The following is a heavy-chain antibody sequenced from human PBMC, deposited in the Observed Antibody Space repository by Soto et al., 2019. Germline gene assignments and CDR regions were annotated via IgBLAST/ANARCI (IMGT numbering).Heavy chain of an antibody. CDR1: GFTFSSYG. CDR3: AKILGYCSSSTCSKAFYYYYGMDV. V-gene: IGHV3-30*18. D-gene: IGHD2-2*01. CDR2: ISYDGSNK. J-gene: IGHJ6*02. Sequence: VQLVESGGGLVQPGRSLRLSCAASGFTFSSYGMHWVRQAPGKGLEWVAVISYDGSNKYYADSVKGRFTISRDNSKKKLYLQMNSLRAEDTAVYYCAKILGYCSSSTCSKAFYYYYGMDVWGQGTTVTVSS.